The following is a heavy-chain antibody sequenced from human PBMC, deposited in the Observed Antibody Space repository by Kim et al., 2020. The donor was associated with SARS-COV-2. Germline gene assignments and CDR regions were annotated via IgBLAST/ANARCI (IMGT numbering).Heavy chain of an antibody. V-gene: IGHV1-3*01. CDR3: ARRLGVGGRFDP. J-gene: IGHJ5*02. CDR2: T. D-gene: IGHD3-16*01. Sequence: TKYSQKFQGRVPITRDTSASTAYMELSSVRSEDTAVYYCARRLGVGGRFDPWGQGTLVTVSS.